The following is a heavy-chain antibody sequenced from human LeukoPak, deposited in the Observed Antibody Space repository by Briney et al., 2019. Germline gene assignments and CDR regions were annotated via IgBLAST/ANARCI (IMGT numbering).Heavy chain of an antibody. CDR3: ARGKAKRSPLYYFDY. J-gene: IGHJ4*02. CDR2: ISAYNGNT. CDR1: GYTFTSYG. D-gene: IGHD2/OR15-2a*01. V-gene: IGHV1-18*01. Sequence: GASVKVSCKASGYTFTSYGISWVRQAPGQGLEWMGWISAYNGNTNYAQKLQGRVTMTTDTSTSTAYMELRSLRSDDTAVYYCARGKAKRSPLYYFDYWGQGTLVTVSS.